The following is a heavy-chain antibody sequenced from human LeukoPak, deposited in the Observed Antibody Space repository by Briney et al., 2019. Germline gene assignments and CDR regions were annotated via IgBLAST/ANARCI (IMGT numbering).Heavy chain of an antibody. CDR2: IYYSGST. J-gene: IGHJ4*02. CDR1: GGSISSYY. CDR3: ARANYYGSGSSNFDY. D-gene: IGHD3-10*01. Sequence: PSETLSLTCTVSGGSISSYYWSWIRQPPGKGLEWIGYIYYSGSTNYNPSLKSRVTISVDTSKNQFSLKLSSVTAADTAVYYCARANYYGSGSSNFDYWGQGTLVTVSS. V-gene: IGHV4-59*01.